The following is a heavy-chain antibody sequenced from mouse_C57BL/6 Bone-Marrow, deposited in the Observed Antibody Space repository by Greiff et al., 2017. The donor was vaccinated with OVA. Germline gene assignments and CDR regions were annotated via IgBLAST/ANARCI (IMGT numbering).Heavy chain of an antibody. V-gene: IGHV10-1*01. D-gene: IGHD2-10*01. Sequence: EVQVVESGGGLVQPKGSLKLSCAASGFSFTTYAMNWVRQAPGKGLEWVARIRSKSNNYATYYADSVKDRFTISRDDSESMLYLQMNNLKTEDTAMYYCVRPTLAWFAYWGQGTLVTVSA. CDR3: VRPTLAWFAY. CDR2: IRSKSNNYAT. J-gene: IGHJ3*01. CDR1: GFSFTTYA.